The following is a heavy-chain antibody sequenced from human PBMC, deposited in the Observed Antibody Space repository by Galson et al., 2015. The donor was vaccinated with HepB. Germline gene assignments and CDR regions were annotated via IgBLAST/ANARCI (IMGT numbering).Heavy chain of an antibody. CDR1: GFTFSSYG. Sequence: SLRLSCAASGFTFSSYGMHWVRQAPDKGLEWVAVISYDGSNKYYADSVKGRFTISRDNSKNTLYLQMNSLRAEDTAVYYCAKEGWELLRGGFDYWGQGTLVTVSS. J-gene: IGHJ4*02. D-gene: IGHD1-26*01. CDR2: ISYDGSNK. V-gene: IGHV3-30*18. CDR3: AKEGWELLRGGFDY.